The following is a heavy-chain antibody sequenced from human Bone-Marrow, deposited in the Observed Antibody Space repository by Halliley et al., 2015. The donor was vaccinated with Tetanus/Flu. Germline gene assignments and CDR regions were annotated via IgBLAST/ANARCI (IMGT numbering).Heavy chain of an antibody. D-gene: IGHD3-3*01. CDR3: ARGLAYYDFRSGYPSGYFDL. CDR2: IYYSGST. V-gene: IGHV4-31*02. J-gene: IGHJ2*01. Sequence: LRLSCTVSGWSISSGGHYWSWIRQHPGKGLEWIGYIYYSGSTYYNPSLKSRVTISVDTTKNQFSLKLSSVTAADTAVYHCARGLAYYDFRSGYPSGYFDLWGRGTLVTVSS. CDR1: GWSISSGGHY.